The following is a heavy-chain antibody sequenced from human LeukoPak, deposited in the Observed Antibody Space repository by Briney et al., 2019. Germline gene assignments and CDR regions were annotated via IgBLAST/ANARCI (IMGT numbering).Heavy chain of an antibody. CDR3: ARERSSGWYYGSAFDI. Sequence: SETLSLTCAVYGGSFSGYYGTWTRQPPGKGLEWIGEINHTGSTNYNPSLRSRVTISVDTSKNQFSLKLSSVTAADTAVYYCARERSSGWYYGSAFDIWGQGTMVTVSS. CDR2: INHTGST. V-gene: IGHV4-34*01. CDR1: GGSFSGYY. D-gene: IGHD6-19*01. J-gene: IGHJ3*02.